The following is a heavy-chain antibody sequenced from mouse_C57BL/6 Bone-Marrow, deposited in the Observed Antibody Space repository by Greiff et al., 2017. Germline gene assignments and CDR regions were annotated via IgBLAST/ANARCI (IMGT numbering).Heavy chain of an antibody. Sequence: QVQLQQPGAELVKPGASVKMSCKASGYTFTSYWITWVKQRPGQGLEWIGDIYPGSGSTNYNEKFKRKATLTVDTSSSTAYMQLSSLTSEDSAVYYCARGDYDKEYYAMDDWGQGTSVTVSS. CDR1: GYTFTSYW. V-gene: IGHV1-55*01. CDR2: IYPGSGST. J-gene: IGHJ4*01. CDR3: ARGDYDKEYYAMDD. D-gene: IGHD2-4*01.